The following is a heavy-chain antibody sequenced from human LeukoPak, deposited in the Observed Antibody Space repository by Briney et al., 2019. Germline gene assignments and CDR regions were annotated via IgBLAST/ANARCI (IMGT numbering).Heavy chain of an antibody. J-gene: IGHJ4*02. D-gene: IGHD6-13*01. Sequence: SETLSLTCTVSGGSIGSYYWNWIRQPPRKGLEWIGYIDYSGSTNYNPSLKSRVTISVDTSKNQFSLKLSSVTAADTAVYYCARFGAAAALVEYWGQGTLVTVSS. CDR2: IDYSGST. V-gene: IGHV4-59*08. CDR3: ARFGAAAALVEY. CDR1: GGSIGSYY.